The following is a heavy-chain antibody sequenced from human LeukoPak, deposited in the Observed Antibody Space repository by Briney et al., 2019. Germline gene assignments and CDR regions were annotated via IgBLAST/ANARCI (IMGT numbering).Heavy chain of an antibody. CDR2: IKQDGSDK. V-gene: IGHV3-7*03. D-gene: IGHD2-15*01. CDR1: VFTFSSYW. Sequence: GGSLRLSCAASVFTFSSYWMSWVRQAPGKGLEWVANIKQDGSDKNYVDSVKGRFTISRDNAKNSLYLQMNSLRAEDTAVYYCARDRYGCYGGDNWFDPWGRGTLVTVSS. J-gene: IGHJ5*02. CDR3: ARDRYGCYGGDNWFDP.